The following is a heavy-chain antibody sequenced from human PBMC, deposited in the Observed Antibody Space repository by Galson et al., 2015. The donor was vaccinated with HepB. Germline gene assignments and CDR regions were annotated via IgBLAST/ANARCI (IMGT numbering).Heavy chain of an antibody. D-gene: IGHD2-15*01. CDR1: GYTFSTYS. J-gene: IGHJ5*02. Sequence: SVKASCKASGYTFSTYSITWVRQAPGQGPEWMGWISPYNGVTDYARKFQGRVTMTTDTFTSTAYMEVRSLRSDDTAVYYCARGALVAVVRGTLNNWFAPWGQGTLVTVSS. CDR3: ARGALVAVVRGTLNNWFAP. V-gene: IGHV1-18*01. CDR2: ISPYNGVT.